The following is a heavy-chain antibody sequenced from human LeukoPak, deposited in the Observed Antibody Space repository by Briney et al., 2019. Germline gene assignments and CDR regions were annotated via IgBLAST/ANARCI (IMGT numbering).Heavy chain of an antibody. J-gene: IGHJ4*02. CDR3: AREGRYCSSTSCYKGYVPLDY. V-gene: IGHV4-4*07. D-gene: IGHD2-2*02. CDR1: GGSISSYY. CDR2: IYTSGST. Sequence: PSETLSLTCTVSGGSISSYYWSWIRQPAGKGLEWIGRIYTSGSTNYNPSLKSRVTMSVDTSKNQFSLKLSSVTAADTAVYYCAREGRYCSSTSCYKGYVPLDYWGQGTLVTVSS.